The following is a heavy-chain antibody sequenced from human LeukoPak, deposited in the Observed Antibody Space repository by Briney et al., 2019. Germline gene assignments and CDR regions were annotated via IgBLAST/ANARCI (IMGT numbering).Heavy chain of an antibody. V-gene: IGHV4-61*02. Sequence: SETLSLTCTVSGGSISSGSFYWSWIRQPAGKGLEWIGRIHTSGNTNYNPSLESRVTISVDTSKNQLSLKLGSVTAADTAVYYCARETAWPENTPMILFSYFDYWGRGTLVTVSS. D-gene: IGHD3/OR15-3a*01. CDR1: GGSISSGSFY. CDR3: ARETAWPENTPMILFSYFDY. CDR2: IHTSGNT. J-gene: IGHJ4*02.